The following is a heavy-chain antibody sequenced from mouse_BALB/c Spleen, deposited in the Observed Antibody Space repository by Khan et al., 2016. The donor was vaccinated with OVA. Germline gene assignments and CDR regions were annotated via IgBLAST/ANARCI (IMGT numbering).Heavy chain of an antibody. CDR3: LLRGYAMDY. CDR2: IDPENGDT. Sequence: EVQLQESGAELVRSGASVKLSCTASGFNIKDYYMHWVKQRPEQGLEWIGWIDPENGDTEYAPKFQGKATMTADTSSNTAYLQLSSLTSEDTAVYYCLLRGYAMDYWGQGTSATVSS. D-gene: IGHD2-1*01. CDR1: GFNIKDYY. J-gene: IGHJ4*01. V-gene: IGHV14-4*02.